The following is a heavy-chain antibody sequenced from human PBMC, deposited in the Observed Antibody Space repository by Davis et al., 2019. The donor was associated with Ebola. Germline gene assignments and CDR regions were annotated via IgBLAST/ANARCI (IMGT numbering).Heavy chain of an antibody. CDR1: GFTFSIYA. CDR3: AKAYGDYYYYYGMDV. V-gene: IGHV3-23*01. J-gene: IGHJ6*02. CDR2: ISGSGGST. Sequence: GGSLRLSCAASGFTFSIYAMSWVRQAPGKGLEWVSAISGSGGSTYYADSVKGRFTISRDNSKNTLYLQMNSLRAEDTAVYYCAKAYGDYYYYYGMDVWGQGTTVTVSS. D-gene: IGHD4-17*01.